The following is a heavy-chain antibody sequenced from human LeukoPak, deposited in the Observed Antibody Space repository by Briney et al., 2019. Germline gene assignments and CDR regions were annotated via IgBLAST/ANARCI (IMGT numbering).Heavy chain of an antibody. J-gene: IGHJ6*02. D-gene: IGHD3-10*01. Sequence: GGSLRLSCAASGFTFSSFVMHWVRQAPGKGLEWVTVISFHGRDKYYADSVKGRFTISRDNSKNTVSLQMNSLRVADTAVYYCARVIGQNTLYGLDVWGQGTTVTVSS. CDR1: GFTFSSFV. V-gene: IGHV3-30*04. CDR3: ARVIGQNTLYGLDV. CDR2: ISFHGRDK.